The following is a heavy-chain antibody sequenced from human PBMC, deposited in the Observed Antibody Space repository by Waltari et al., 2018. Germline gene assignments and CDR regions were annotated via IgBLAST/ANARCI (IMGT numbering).Heavy chain of an antibody. J-gene: IGHJ4*02. V-gene: IGHV4-59*08. D-gene: IGHD2-15*01. CDR1: GGSISSYY. CDR3: ARTLGYCSGGSCYSLFDY. CDR2: IYYSGST. Sequence: QVQLQESGPGLVKPSETLSLTCTVSGGSISSYYWSWNRQPPGKVLEWIGYIYYSGSTNYNPSLKSRVTISVDTSKNQFSLKLSSVTAADTAVYYCARTLGYCSGGSCYSLFDYWGQGTLVTVSS.